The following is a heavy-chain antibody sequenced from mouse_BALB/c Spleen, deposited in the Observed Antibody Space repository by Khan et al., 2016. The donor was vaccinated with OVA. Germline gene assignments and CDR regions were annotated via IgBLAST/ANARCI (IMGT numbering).Heavy chain of an antibody. CDR3: TILGYVALFTY. J-gene: IGHJ3*01. Sequence: EVQLQQSGPELMKPGASVKISCKASGYSFTSYYLHWVMQSHGESLEWIGYVDPFSGGTTYNQKFRGKATLTVDKSSSTAYMHLSNMTSEDSAVYYCTILGYVALFTYWGQGTLVTVSA. CDR2: VDPFSGGT. CDR1: GYSFTSYY. D-gene: IGHD2-2*01. V-gene: IGHV1S135*01.